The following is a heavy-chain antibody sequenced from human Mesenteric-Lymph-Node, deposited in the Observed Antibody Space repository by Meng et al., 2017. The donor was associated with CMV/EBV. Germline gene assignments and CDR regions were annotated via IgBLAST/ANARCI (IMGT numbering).Heavy chain of an antibody. Sequence: GESLKISCAASGFTFSSYWMTWVRQAPGKGLEWVANIRQDGSEMYYVDSVKDRFTISRDNSKSTLFLQMNSLRAEDTAVYYCTRSPRLASDYWGQGTLVTVSS. V-gene: IGHV3-7*03. CDR3: TRSPRLASDY. CDR1: GFTFSSYW. J-gene: IGHJ4*02. CDR2: IRQDGSEM. D-gene: IGHD3-16*01.